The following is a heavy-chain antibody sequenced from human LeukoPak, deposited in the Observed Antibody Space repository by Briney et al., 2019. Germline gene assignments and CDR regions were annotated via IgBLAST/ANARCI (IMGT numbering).Heavy chain of an antibody. CDR2: IYYSGST. CDR1: GGSISSYY. CDR3: ARASTYYDFWSGYSSRASDI. V-gene: IGHV4-59*01. D-gene: IGHD3-3*01. Sequence: SETLSLTCTVSGGSISSYYWSWIRQPPGKGLEWIGYIYYSGSTNYNPSLKSRVTISVDTSKNQFSLKLSSVTAADTAVYYCARASTYYDFWSGYSSRASDIWGQGTVVTVSS. J-gene: IGHJ3*02.